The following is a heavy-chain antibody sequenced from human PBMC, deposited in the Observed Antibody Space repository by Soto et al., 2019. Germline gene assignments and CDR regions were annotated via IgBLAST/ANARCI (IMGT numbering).Heavy chain of an antibody. V-gene: IGHV1-69*13. J-gene: IGHJ4*02. Sequence: SVKVSCKASGGTFSSYAISWVRQAPGQGLEWMGGIIPIFGTANYAQKFQGRVTITADESTSTAYMELSSLRSEDTAVYYCARKSPGGAPFDYWGQGTLVTVSS. CDR1: GGTFSSYA. CDR2: IIPIFGTA. D-gene: IGHD1-26*01. CDR3: ARKSPGGAPFDY.